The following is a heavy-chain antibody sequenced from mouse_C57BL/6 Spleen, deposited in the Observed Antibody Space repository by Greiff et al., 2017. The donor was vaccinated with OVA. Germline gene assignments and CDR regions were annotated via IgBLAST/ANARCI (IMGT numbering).Heavy chain of an antibody. CDR2: IYPGSGST. Sequence: VQLQQSGAELVKPGASVKMSCKASGYTFTSYWITWVKQRPGQGLEWIGDIYPGSGSTNYNEKFKSKATLTVDTSSSTAYMQLSSLTSEDSAVYYCARSDYDGLYYFDYWGQGTTLTVSS. J-gene: IGHJ2*01. D-gene: IGHD1-2*01. CDR1: GYTFTSYW. V-gene: IGHV1-55*01. CDR3: ARSDYDGLYYFDY.